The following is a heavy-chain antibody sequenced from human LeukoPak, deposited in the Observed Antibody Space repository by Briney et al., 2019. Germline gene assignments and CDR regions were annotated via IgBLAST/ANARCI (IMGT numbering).Heavy chain of an antibody. CDR2: IYHSGST. J-gene: IGHJ5*02. CDR1: GGSISSSNW. CDR3: ARLRYYGSGSYPMTGNWFDP. Sequence: SGTLSLTCAVSGGSISSSNWWSWVRQPPGKGLEWIGEIYHSGSTNYKPSLKSRVTISVDKSKNQFSLKLSSVTAADTAVYYCARLRYYGSGSYPMTGNWFDPWGQGILVTVSS. D-gene: IGHD3-10*01. V-gene: IGHV4-4*02.